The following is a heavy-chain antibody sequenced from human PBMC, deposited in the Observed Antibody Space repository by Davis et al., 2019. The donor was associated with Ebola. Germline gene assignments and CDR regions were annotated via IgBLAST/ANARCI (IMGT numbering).Heavy chain of an antibody. J-gene: IGHJ6*02. V-gene: IGHV1-18*01. CDR2: ISAYNGNT. Sequence: ASVKVSCKASGYTFTSYGISWVRQAPGQGLEWMGWISAYNGNTNYAQKLQGRVTMTTDTSTSTAYMELRSLRSDDTAVYYCATDAYYYGSGSYMGEYYYGMDVWGQGTTVTVSS. CDR1: GYTFTSYG. D-gene: IGHD3-10*01. CDR3: ATDAYYYGSGSYMGEYYYGMDV.